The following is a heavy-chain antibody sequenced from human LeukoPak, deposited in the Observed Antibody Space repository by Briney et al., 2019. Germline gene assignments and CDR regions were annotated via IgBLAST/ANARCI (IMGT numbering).Heavy chain of an antibody. V-gene: IGHV1-69*13. Sequence: ASVKVSCKASGGTFSSYAISRVRQAPGQGLEWMGGIIPIFGTANYAQKFQGRVTITADESTSTAYMELSSLRSEDTAVYYCARGDILTGYPIDYWGQGTLVTVSS. D-gene: IGHD3-9*01. CDR3: ARGDILTGYPIDY. J-gene: IGHJ4*02. CDR1: GGTFSSYA. CDR2: IIPIFGTA.